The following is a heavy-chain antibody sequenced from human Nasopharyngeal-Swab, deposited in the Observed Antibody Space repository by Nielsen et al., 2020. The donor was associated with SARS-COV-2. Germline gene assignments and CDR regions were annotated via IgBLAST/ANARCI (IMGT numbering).Heavy chain of an antibody. V-gene: IGHV3-48*04. CDR1: GFTFSSYS. CDR2: ISSSSSTI. Sequence: GESLKISCAASGFTFSSYSMNWVRQAPGKGLEWVSYISSSSSTIYYADSVEGRFTISRDNAKNSLYLQMNSLRAEDTAVYYCARDDWMGSGWYYFDYWGQGTLVTVSS. CDR3: ARDDWMGSGWYYFDY. D-gene: IGHD6-19*01. J-gene: IGHJ4*02.